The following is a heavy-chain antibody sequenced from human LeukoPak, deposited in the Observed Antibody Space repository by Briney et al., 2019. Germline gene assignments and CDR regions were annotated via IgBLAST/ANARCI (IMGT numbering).Heavy chain of an antibody. CDR1: GGFISSNF. D-gene: IGHD1-26*01. CDR3: ARRFVGASDY. J-gene: IGHJ4*02. V-gene: IGHV4-59*12. Sequence: SETLSLTCTVSGGFISSNFWSWVRQPPGKGLEWIGYLYYSGSTNYNPFLKSRVTISVDTSKNQFSLKLSSVTAADTAVYYCARRFVGASDYWGQGTLVTVSS. CDR2: LYYSGST.